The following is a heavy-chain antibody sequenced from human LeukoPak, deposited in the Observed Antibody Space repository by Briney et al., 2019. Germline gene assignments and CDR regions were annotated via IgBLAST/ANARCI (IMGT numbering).Heavy chain of an antibody. CDR3: ARLPAIDIVGATD. Sequence: SETLSLTCTGSGGSISSYYWSWIRQPPGKGLEWIGYIYYSGSTNYNPSLKSRVTLSVDTSKNQFSLKLSSVTAADTAVYYCARLPAIDIVGATDWGQGTLVTVSS. CDR2: IYYSGST. V-gene: IGHV4-59*08. CDR1: GGSISSYY. D-gene: IGHD1-26*01. J-gene: IGHJ4*02.